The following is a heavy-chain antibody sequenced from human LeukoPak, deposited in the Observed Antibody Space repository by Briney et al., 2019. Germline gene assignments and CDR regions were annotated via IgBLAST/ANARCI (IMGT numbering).Heavy chain of an antibody. CDR3: TTVLGDAFDI. Sequence: GRSLRPSCAASGFSFSGSAMHCVRHASGNWLEWVGCIRSKANSYTTAYAASVKGRFNISRDDSKNTLYLQMNSLKTEDTAVYYCTTVLGDAFDIWGQGTMVTVSS. CDR2: IRSKANSYTT. J-gene: IGHJ3*02. CDR1: GFSFSGSA. V-gene: IGHV3-73*01. D-gene: IGHD4-11*01.